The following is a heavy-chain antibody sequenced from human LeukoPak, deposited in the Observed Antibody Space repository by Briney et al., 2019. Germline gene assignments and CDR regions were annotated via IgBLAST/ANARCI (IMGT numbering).Heavy chain of an antibody. V-gene: IGHV5-51*01. CDR1: GYLFTSYW. Sequence: EESLKISCQGSGYLFTSYWIGWVRQVPGKGLEWVGIIYPGDSDTRYSPSFQGQVTISADKSIRTAYLQWSSLKASDTAMYSCSRHQSPGYYYSYREVWGKGTTVTVSS. CDR2: IYPGDSDT. CDR3: SRHQSPGYYYSYREV. D-gene: IGHD3-10*01. J-gene: IGHJ6*03.